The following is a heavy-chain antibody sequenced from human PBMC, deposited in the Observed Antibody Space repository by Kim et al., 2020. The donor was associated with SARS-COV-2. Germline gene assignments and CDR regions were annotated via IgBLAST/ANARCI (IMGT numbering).Heavy chain of an antibody. D-gene: IGHD3-22*01. CDR2: VSWYSGSI. J-gene: IGHJ3*02. CDR1: GFTVDDYA. CDR3: AKVNILGGGSVVVKGGSFDI. V-gene: IGHV3-9*01. Sequence: GGSLRLSCAASGFTVDDYAMHWVRQAPGKGMELVSGVSWYSGSISYADSVKGRFTISRANAKNSQYLQMNSLRAEDKALYYCAKVNILGGGSVVVKGGSFDIWGQGTLVTVSS.